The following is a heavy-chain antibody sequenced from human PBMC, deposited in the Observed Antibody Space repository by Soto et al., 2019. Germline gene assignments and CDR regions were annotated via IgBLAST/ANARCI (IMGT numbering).Heavy chain of an antibody. CDR1: GFTFNKFG. V-gene: IGHV3-30*18. CDR3: VKERADFVTVPHATSGMDV. J-gene: IGHJ6*02. D-gene: IGHD3-3*01. CDR2: VSYDGNHD. Sequence: QVHLVESGGGVVQPGGSLRLSCIASGFTFNKFGMHWVRQTPGKGLEWVAAVSYDGNHDFYADSVRGRLIISRDNSKNTLYLQLNTLKPDDTAVYYCVKERADFVTVPHATSGMDVWGPGTTVTVSS.